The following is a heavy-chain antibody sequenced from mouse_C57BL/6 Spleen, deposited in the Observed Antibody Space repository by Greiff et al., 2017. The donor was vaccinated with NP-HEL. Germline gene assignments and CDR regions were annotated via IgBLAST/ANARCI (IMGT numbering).Heavy chain of an antibody. CDR2: IYPGSGNT. Sequence: VQLQQSGAELVRPGASVKLSCKASGYTFTDYYINWVKQRPGQGLEWIARIYPGSGNTYYNEKFKGKATLTAEKSSSTAYMQLSSLTSEDSAVYLCARDGNPGYFDYWGQGTTLTVSS. J-gene: IGHJ2*01. CDR3: ARDGNPGYFDY. D-gene: IGHD2-1*01. CDR1: GYTFTDYY. V-gene: IGHV1-76*01.